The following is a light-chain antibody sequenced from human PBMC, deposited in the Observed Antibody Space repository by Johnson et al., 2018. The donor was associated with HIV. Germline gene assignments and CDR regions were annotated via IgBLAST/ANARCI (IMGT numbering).Light chain of an antibody. CDR3: GTWDSSLGGV. V-gene: IGLV1-51*01. CDR2: DDN. Sequence: QSVLTQPPSVSAAPGQKVTISCSGSNSNIGNNYVSWYQQLPGTAPKLLIYDDNKRPSGIPDRFSGSKSGTSATLGITGLQTGDKADYYGGTWDSSLGGVFGTGTKVTVL. J-gene: IGLJ1*01. CDR1: NSNIGNNY.